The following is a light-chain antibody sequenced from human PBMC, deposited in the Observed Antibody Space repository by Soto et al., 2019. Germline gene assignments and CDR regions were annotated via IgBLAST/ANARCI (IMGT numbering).Light chain of an antibody. Sequence: QSALTQPASVSGSPGQSITLSCTGTSSDVGDYNYVSWYQQHPGKAPRLIIYEVSYRPSGVSYRFSGSKSGNTASLTISGLQAEDEADYYCSSYASSSTWVFGGGTKLTVL. CDR3: SSYASSSTWV. CDR1: SSDVGDYNY. CDR2: EVS. J-gene: IGLJ3*02. V-gene: IGLV2-14*01.